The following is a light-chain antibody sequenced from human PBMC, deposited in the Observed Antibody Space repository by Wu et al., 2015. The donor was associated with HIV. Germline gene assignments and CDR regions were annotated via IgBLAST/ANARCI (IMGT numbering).Light chain of an antibody. Sequence: EIVMTQSPATLSVSPGERATLSCRASQSVSSNLAWYQQKPGQAPRLLIYGASTRATGIPARFSGSGSGTEFTLTISSLQSEDFAVYYCQQLNNWPHTFGQGTKLEIK. V-gene: IGKV3-15*01. CDR3: QQLNNWPHT. J-gene: IGKJ2*01. CDR2: GAS. CDR1: QSVSSN.